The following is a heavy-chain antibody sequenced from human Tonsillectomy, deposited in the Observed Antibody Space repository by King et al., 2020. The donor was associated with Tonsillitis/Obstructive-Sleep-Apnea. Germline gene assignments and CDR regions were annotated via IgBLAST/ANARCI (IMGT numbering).Heavy chain of an antibody. D-gene: IGHD3-10*01. CDR2: IYWDDDK. CDR1: GFSLSTSGVA. CDR3: THHERLLWDYCYMDV. J-gene: IGHJ6*03. V-gene: IGHV2-5*02. Sequence: TLKESGPTLVKPTQTLTLTCTFSGFSLSTSGVAVGWIRQPPGKALEWLGVIYWDDDKEYSPSLESRLTITKDTSKNQVVLTMTNVDPVDTGTYYWTHHERLLWDYCYMDVWAKGPTVTVPS.